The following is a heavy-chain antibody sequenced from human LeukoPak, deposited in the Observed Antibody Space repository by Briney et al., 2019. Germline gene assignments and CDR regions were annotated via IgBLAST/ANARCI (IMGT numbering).Heavy chain of an antibody. V-gene: IGHV1-18*01. Sequence: ASVKVSCKASGYTFTSYGISWVRQAPGQGLEWMGWISAYNGNTNYAQKLQGRVTMTTDTSTSTAYMKLRSLRSDDTAVYYCARETGSYYYYYYYYMDVWGKGTTVTVSS. CDR2: ISAYNGNT. CDR1: GYTFTSYG. D-gene: IGHD1-26*01. CDR3: ARETGSYYYYYYYYMDV. J-gene: IGHJ6*03.